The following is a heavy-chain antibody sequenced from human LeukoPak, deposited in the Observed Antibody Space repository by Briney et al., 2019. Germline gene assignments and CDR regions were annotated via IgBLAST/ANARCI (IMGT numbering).Heavy chain of an antibody. D-gene: IGHD3-22*01. CDR2: IYYSGST. J-gene: IGHJ4*02. Sequence: PSETLSLTCTVSGASISPYYWSWIRQPPGKGLEWIGYIYYSGSTNYNPSLKSRVTMSADTSKNQLSLKLSSVTAADTAVYYCARDYYDSSGYPFCDYWGQGTLVTVSS. V-gene: IGHV4-59*12. CDR3: ARDYYDSSGYPFCDY. CDR1: GASISPYY.